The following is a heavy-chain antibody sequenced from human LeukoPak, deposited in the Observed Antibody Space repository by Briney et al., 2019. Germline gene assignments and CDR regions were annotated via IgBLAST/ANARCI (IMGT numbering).Heavy chain of an antibody. CDR3: ARLSALRYLDY. CDR1: GGSISSYY. D-gene: IGHD3-9*01. Sequence: PSETLSLTCTVSGGSISSYYWSWIRQPPGKGLEWIGYIYYSGSTNYNPSLESRVTISVDTSKNQFSLKLSSVTAADTAVYSCARLSALRYLDYWGQGTLVTVSS. V-gene: IGHV4-59*08. CDR2: IYYSGST. J-gene: IGHJ4*02.